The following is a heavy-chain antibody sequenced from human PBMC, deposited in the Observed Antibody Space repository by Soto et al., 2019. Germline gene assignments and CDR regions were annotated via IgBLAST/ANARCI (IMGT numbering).Heavy chain of an antibody. V-gene: IGHV3-48*02. Sequence: PGGSLRLSCVASGFSFSSFAMNWIRQAPGKGPEWISYISPRDSPKSYADSVRGRFTISRDNVRNSVHLQMNSLRDDDTAKYYCVRDHNWAFDYWGQGIPVTVSS. J-gene: IGHJ4*02. CDR1: GFSFSSFA. D-gene: IGHD1-1*01. CDR3: VRDHNWAFDY. CDR2: ISPRDSPK.